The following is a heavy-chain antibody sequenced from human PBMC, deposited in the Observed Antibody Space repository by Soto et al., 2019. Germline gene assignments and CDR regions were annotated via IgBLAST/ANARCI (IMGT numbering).Heavy chain of an antibody. Sequence: SETLSLTCTVSGGSISSYYWSWIRQPPGKGLEWIGYIYYSGSTNYNPSLKSRVTISVDTSKNQFSLKLSSVTAADTAVYYCARDNHYYDSSGLGYNWFDPRGQGTPVTVSS. CDR2: IYYSGST. J-gene: IGHJ5*02. D-gene: IGHD3-22*01. V-gene: IGHV4-59*01. CDR3: ARDNHYYDSSGLGYNWFDP. CDR1: GGSISSYY.